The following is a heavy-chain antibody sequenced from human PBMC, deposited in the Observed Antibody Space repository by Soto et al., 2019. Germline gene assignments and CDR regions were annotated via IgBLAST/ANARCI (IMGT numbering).Heavy chain of an antibody. Sequence: QVRLVQSGAEVKKPGSSVKVSCKASGGTFKNDVISWVRQAPGQGLEWMGGIFPSIGTTIYAQKFQGRVTITADKSTTTAFMELTSLKSDDTALYYCARDGPFISVAAPAFQYAMDVWGQGTTVTVS. CDR2: IFPSIGTT. CDR3: ARDGPFISVAAPAFQYAMDV. D-gene: IGHD6-19*01. V-gene: IGHV1-69*06. CDR1: GGTFKNDV. J-gene: IGHJ6*02.